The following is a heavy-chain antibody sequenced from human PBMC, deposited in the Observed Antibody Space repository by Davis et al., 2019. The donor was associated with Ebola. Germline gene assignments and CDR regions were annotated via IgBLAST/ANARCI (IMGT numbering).Heavy chain of an antibody. CDR2: ISASGGST. V-gene: IGHV3-23*01. J-gene: IGHJ4*02. CDR1: GFTFSGYA. Sequence: PGGSLRLSCAASGFTFSGYAMTWVRQAPGKGLEWVSGISASGGSTDYADSVKGRFTISRDNSKTTLYLQMNNLRDEDTAVYYCAKGRKSRVSAFDYWGQGTLVTVSS. CDR3: AKGRKSRVSAFDY. D-gene: IGHD2-2*01.